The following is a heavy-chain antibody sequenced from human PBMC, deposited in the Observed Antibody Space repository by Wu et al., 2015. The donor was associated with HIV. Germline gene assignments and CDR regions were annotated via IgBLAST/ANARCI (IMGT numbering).Heavy chain of an antibody. D-gene: IGHD6-19*01. Sequence: QVQLVQSGAEVKKPGASVKVSCKASGYTFTSYYIHWVRQAPGQGLEWMGIINPSGGSTSYAQKFQGRVTMTRDTSTNTVYMELSSLRSEDTAVFYCARDHGRQWLDTGTLDYWGQGTLVTVSS. J-gene: IGHJ4*01. CDR3: ARDHGRQWLDTGTLDY. CDR1: GYTFTSYY. V-gene: IGHV1-46*01. CDR2: INPSGGST.